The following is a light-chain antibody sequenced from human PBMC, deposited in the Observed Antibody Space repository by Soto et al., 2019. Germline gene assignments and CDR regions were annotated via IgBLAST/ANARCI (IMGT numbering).Light chain of an antibody. J-gene: IGLJ1*01. CDR2: DVS. CDR3: CSYAGSYTYV. V-gene: IGLV2-11*01. Sequence: QSALTQPHSVSGSPGQSVTISCTGTSSDVGGYNRVSWYQQYPGKAPKLMIYDVSTRPSGVPGRFSGSKSGTTASLTISGFQPEDEADYYCCSYAGSYTYVFGSGTKLTVL. CDR1: SSDVGGYNR.